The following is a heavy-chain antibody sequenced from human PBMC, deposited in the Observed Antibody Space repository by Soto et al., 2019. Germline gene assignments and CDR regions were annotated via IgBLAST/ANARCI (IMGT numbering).Heavy chain of an antibody. CDR3: ARRWGEGRVDY. Sequence: QVQLQESGPGLVKPSGTLSLTCAVSGGSISSSNWWSWVRQPPGKGLEWIGEIYHSGNTNYNPSLESRVTMAVDKSRKQFSLKLGSVAAADAGVYYCARRWGEGRVDYWGQGTLVTVSS. CDR1: GGSISSSNW. J-gene: IGHJ4*02. V-gene: IGHV4-4*02. CDR2: IYHSGNT. D-gene: IGHD3-10*01.